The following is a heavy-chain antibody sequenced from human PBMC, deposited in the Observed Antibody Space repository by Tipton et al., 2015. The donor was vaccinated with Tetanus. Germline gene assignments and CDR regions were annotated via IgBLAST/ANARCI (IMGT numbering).Heavy chain of an antibody. J-gene: IGHJ4*02. CDR1: GGSISGSY. Sequence: TLSLTCTVSGGSISGSYWNWIRQPPGKGLEWIGYVYYNGNTHYNPALKSRVTISVDTSKNQFSLKLSSVTAAETAVYYCARTTRRWLHPDYWGQGTLVTVSS. CDR2: VYYNGNT. V-gene: IGHV4-59*01. D-gene: IGHD5-24*01. CDR3: ARTTRRWLHPDY.